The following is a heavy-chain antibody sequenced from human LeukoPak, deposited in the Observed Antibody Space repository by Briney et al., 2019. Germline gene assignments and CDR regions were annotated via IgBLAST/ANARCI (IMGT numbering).Heavy chain of an antibody. V-gene: IGHV1-2*02. CDR3: ARDMWQQFDWFDP. D-gene: IGHD6-13*01. CDR1: GYSFTAYY. J-gene: IGHJ5*02. CDR2: INPNTGDT. Sequence: ASVKVSCKASGYSFTAYYMHWVRQAPGQGLEWMGWINPNTGDTNSAERFQRRVTMTRDSSISTAYLELSRLTSDDTAVYYCARDMWQQFDWFDPWGQGTLVTVSS.